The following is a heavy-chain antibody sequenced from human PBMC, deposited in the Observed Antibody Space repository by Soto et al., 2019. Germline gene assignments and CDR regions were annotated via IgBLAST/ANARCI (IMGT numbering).Heavy chain of an antibody. Sequence: TGGSLRLSCAASGFTFSSYWMHWVRQAPGKGLVWVSRINSDGSSTSYADSVKGRFTISRDNAKNTLYLQMNSLRAEDTAVYYCAREEGSGWFNAFDIWGQGTMVTVSS. CDR3: AREEGSGWFNAFDI. CDR2: INSDGSST. D-gene: IGHD6-19*01. CDR1: GFTFSSYW. J-gene: IGHJ3*02. V-gene: IGHV3-74*01.